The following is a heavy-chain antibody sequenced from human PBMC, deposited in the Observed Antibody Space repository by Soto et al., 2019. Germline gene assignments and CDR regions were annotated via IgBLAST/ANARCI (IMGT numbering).Heavy chain of an antibody. Sequence: SQTLSLTCAISGGSVSSNSAAWNWIRQSPSRGLEWLGRTFYRSGWFNNYAVSVKGRISINPDTSKNQFSLQLNSVTPEDTAVYYCAKGGSLGPLTGYAFDSWGQETLVTVSS. CDR1: GGSVSSNSAA. V-gene: IGHV6-1*01. D-gene: IGHD5-12*01. J-gene: IGHJ4*02. CDR2: TFYRSGWFN. CDR3: AKGGSLGPLTGYAFDS.